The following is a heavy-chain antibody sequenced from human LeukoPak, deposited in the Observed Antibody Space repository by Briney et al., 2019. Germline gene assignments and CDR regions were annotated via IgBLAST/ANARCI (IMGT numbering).Heavy chain of an antibody. CDR1: GFTLGTHC. V-gene: IGHV3-21*01. J-gene: IGHJ4*02. D-gene: IGHD3-22*01. CDR2: ISSSSNYI. CDR3: VRSQGGYYYDSSGYYQGPLDY. Sequence: PGGSLRLSCAASGFTLGTHCMTWVRQAPGQGLERVSSISSSSNYIHYADSVKGRFTISRDNAENSLYLQMNGLRAEDTAMYYCVRSQGGYYYDSSGYYQGPLDYWGQGTLVTVSS.